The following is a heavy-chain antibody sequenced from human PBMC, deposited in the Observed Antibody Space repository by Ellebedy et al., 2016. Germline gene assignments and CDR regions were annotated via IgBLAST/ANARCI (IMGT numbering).Heavy chain of an antibody. D-gene: IGHD4/OR15-4a*01. V-gene: IGHV3-9*01. Sequence: GGSLRLSXAGSGFTFNDYASHWVRQAPGKGLEWVSGISWDSAVIGYGGSVKGRFTISKDSAKNYLYLQMNSLRPEDTAFYYCAKGTMDYFYHWGQGTLVTVSS. J-gene: IGHJ4*02. CDR2: ISWDSAVI. CDR1: GFTFNDYA. CDR3: AKGTMDYFYH.